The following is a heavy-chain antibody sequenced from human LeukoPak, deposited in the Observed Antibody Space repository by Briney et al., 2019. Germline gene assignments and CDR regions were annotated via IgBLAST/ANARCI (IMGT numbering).Heavy chain of an antibody. Sequence: GRSLRLSCVASGFTFRNYAMQWVRQAPGKGLEWVAGISSDGREKKHADSVRGRFTISRDDSKNTLYLQMNSLRGEDTAIYYCARGNAEDFHYYGMDVWGQGTTVTVSS. CDR3: ARGNAEDFHYYGMDV. CDR2: ISSDGREK. D-gene: IGHD1-14*01. V-gene: IGHV3-30*04. CDR1: GFTFRNYA. J-gene: IGHJ6*02.